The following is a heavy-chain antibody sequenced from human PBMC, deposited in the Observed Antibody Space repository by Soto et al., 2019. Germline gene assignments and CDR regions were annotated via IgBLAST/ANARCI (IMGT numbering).Heavy chain of an antibody. J-gene: IGHJ4*02. D-gene: IGHD5-18*01. V-gene: IGHV3-33*01. CDR2: IWYDGSNK. CDR3: AREDSYDNKNDY. Sequence: QVQLVESGGGVVQPGRSLRLSCAASGFTFSSYGMHWVRQAPGKGLEWVAVIWYDGSNKYYADSVKGRFTISRDNSKNTLDLQMNSLRAEDTAVYYGAREDSYDNKNDYWGQGTLVTVSS. CDR1: GFTFSSYG.